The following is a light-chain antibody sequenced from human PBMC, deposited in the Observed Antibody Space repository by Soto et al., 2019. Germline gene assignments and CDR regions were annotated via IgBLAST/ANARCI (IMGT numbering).Light chain of an antibody. V-gene: IGKV1-33*01. J-gene: IGKJ4*01. CDR1: QISSKY. CDR3: QQYDNLTLT. CDR2: GAS. Sequence: DIQRSRSPSSLSASVGDEVTIPCRARQISSKYLNWYQQKRGKAPKLLIYGASNLETGVPSRFSGSGSGTDFTFTISSLETEDIAAYYCQQYDNLTLTFGGGTKVDIK.